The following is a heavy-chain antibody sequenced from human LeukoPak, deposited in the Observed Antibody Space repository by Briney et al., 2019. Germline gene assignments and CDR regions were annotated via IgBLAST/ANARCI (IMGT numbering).Heavy chain of an antibody. CDR1: GGSFSGYY. V-gene: IGHV4-34*01. J-gene: IGHJ3*02. D-gene: IGHD5-18*01. CDR3: ARDLVSLGYSYGSRAFDI. CDR2: INHSGST. Sequence: PSETLSLTCAVYGGSFSGYYWSWIRQPPGKGLEWIGEINHSGSTNYNPSLKSRVTISVDTSKNQFSLKLSSVTAADTAVYYCARDLVSLGYSYGSRAFDIWGQGTMVTVSS.